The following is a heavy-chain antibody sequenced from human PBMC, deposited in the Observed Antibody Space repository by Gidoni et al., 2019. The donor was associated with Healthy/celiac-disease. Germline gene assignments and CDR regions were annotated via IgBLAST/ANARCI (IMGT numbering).Heavy chain of an antibody. Sequence: QVQLVQSGAAVKKPGSSVQVSCKASGGTFSSYAISWVRQAPGQGLGWMGGIIPIFGTANYAQKFQGRVTITADESTSTAYMELSSLRSEDTAVYYCARVSFSGSYHDYWGQGTLVTVSS. CDR2: IIPIFGTA. J-gene: IGHJ4*02. CDR3: ARVSFSGSYHDY. CDR1: GGTFSSYA. V-gene: IGHV1-69*01. D-gene: IGHD1-26*01.